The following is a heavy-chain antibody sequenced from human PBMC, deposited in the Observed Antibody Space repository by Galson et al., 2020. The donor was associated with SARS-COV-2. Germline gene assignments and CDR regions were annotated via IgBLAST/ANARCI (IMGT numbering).Heavy chain of an antibody. CDR2: TNQDGSAK. D-gene: IGHD6-19*01. V-gene: IGHV3-7*01. CDR3: ARDISVAAFDS. Sequence: GEFLKISCAASAFTFRNYWLSWVRQAPGKGLEWVANTNQDGSAKYYVDSVQGRFTISRDNAKNSLYLEMNSLRAEDTAVYYCARDISVAAFDSWGQGTLVTVSS. CDR1: AFTFRNYW. J-gene: IGHJ4*02.